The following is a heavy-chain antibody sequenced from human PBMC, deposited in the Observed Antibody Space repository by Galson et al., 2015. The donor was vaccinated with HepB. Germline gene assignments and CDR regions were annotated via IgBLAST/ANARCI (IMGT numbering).Heavy chain of an antibody. CDR3: ARKGSSGWPFALDV. V-gene: IGHV1-69*01. J-gene: IGHJ6*02. D-gene: IGHD6-19*01. Sequence: SVKVSCKASGGTFSSYAISWVRQAPGQGLEWMGGIIPIFGTANYAQKFQGRVTITADESTSTAYIELSSLRSEDTAVYYCARKGSSGWPFALDVWGQGTTVTVSS. CDR1: GGTFSSYA. CDR2: IIPIFGTA.